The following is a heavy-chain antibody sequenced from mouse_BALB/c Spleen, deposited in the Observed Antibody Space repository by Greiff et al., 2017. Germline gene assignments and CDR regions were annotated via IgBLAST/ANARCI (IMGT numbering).Heavy chain of an antibody. D-gene: IGHD1-1*01. V-gene: IGHV5-9*03. Sequence: EVHLVESGGGLVKPGGSLKLSCAASGFTFSSYTMSWVRQTPEKRLEWVATISSGGGNTYYPDSVKGRFTISRDNAKNNLYLQMSSLRSEDTALYYCARYKDYGSSYDYWGQGTTLTVSS. CDR1: GFTFSSYT. CDR3: ARYKDYGSSYDY. CDR2: ISSGGGNT. J-gene: IGHJ2*01.